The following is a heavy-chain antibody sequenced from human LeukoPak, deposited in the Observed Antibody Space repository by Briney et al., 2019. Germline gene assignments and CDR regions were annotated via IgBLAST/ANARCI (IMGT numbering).Heavy chain of an antibody. CDR3: ARDLGHN. V-gene: IGHV4-59*01. J-gene: IGHJ4*02. CDR2: ISYGGGA. D-gene: IGHD3-16*01. CDR1: GASISSYY. Sequence: SETLSLTCTVSGASISSYYWSWLRQPPGEGLEWIGDISYGGGANYNPSLKSRVAMSIDTSKDLLSLKLNSVTAADTAVYYCARDLGHNWGQGTLVTVSS.